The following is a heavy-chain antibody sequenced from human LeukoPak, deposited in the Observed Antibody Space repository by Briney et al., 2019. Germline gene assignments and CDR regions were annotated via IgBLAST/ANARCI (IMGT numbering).Heavy chain of an antibody. V-gene: IGHV1-18*04. CDR2: ISAYNGNT. CDR3: ARSIIVVVPAATGGSFWFDP. J-gene: IGHJ5*02. D-gene: IGHD2-2*01. Sequence: ASVKVSCKASGYTFSSYGISWVRQAPGQGLECMGWISAYNGNTNYAQKLQGRVTMTTDTSTSTAYMELRSLRSDDTAVYYCARSIIVVVPAATGGSFWFDPWGQGTLVTVSS. CDR1: GYTFSSYG.